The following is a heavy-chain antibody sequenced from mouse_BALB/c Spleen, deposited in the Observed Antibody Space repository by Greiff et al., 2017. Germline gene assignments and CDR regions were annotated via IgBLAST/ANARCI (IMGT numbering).Heavy chain of an antibody. CDR1: GYTFTSYY. D-gene: IGHD1-1*01. CDR2: INPSNGGT. CDR3: TREDTTVPYAMDY. J-gene: IGHJ4*01. Sequence: QVQLQQSGAELVKPGASVTLSCKASGYTFTSYYMYWVKQRPGQGLEWIGEINPSNGGTNFNEKFKSKATLTVDKSSSTAYMQLSSLTSEDSAVYYCTREDTTVPYAMDYWGQGTSVTVSS. V-gene: IGHV1S81*02.